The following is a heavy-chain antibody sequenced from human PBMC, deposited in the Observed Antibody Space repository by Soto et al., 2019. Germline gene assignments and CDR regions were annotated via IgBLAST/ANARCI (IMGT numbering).Heavy chain of an antibody. Sequence: EVQPLESGGGLVQPGGSLRLSCAASGFTFSSYAMSWVRQAPGKGLEWVSAISGSGGSTYYADSVKGRFTISRDNSKNTLYLQMNSLRAEDTAVYYCAKAVGGSYRGGMDVWGQGTTVTVSS. D-gene: IGHD1-26*01. J-gene: IGHJ6*02. V-gene: IGHV3-23*01. CDR2: ISGSGGST. CDR3: AKAVGGSYRGGMDV. CDR1: GFTFSSYA.